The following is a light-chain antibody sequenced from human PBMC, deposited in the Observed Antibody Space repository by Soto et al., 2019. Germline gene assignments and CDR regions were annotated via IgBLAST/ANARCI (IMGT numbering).Light chain of an antibody. CDR2: EAS. J-gene: IGKJ4*01. CDR3: LQHNDYPRT. Sequence: DIQMTQSPSSLSASVGDRVTISCRASQGINNDLGWYQQKPGKAPKRLIYEASTLQSGVPSRFSGSGSGTEFTLTISCLQPEEFATYYCLQHNDYPRTFGGGTQVAIK. CDR1: QGINND. V-gene: IGKV1-17*01.